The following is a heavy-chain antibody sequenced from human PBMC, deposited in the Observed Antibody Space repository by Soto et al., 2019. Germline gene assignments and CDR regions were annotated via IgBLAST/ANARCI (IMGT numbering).Heavy chain of an antibody. CDR2: ISYDGSNK. J-gene: IGHJ6*02. CDR3: ARAVEPAAMDYYYYGMDV. V-gene: IGHV3-30-3*01. D-gene: IGHD2-2*01. CDR1: GFTFSNYA. Sequence: QVQLVESGGGVVQPGRSLRLSCAASGFTFSNYAMHWVRQAPGKGLEWVAVISYDGSNKYYADSVKGRFTISRGNSKNTVYLQMNSLRAEDTAVYYCARAVEPAAMDYYYYGMDVWGQGTTVTVSS.